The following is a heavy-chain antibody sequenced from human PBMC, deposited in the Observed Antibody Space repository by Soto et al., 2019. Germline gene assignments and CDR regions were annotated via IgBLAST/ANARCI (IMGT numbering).Heavy chain of an antibody. V-gene: IGHV5-51*01. CDR1: GYSFTSYW. J-gene: IGHJ4*02. CDR3: ARRLGYCSGGSCYRDYFDY. Sequence: GESLKISCKGSGYSFTSYWIGWVRQRPGKGLEWMGIIYPGDSDTRYSPSFQGQVTISADKSISTAYLQWSSLKASDTAMYYCARRLGYCSGGSCYRDYFDYWGQGTLVTVYS. D-gene: IGHD2-15*01. CDR2: IYPGDSDT.